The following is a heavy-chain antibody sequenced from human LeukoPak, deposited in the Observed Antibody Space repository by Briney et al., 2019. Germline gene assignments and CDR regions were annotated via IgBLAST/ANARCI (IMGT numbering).Heavy chain of an antibody. Sequence: PGGSLRLSSAASRITFRTYNMNWVRQAPGKGLEWVSYISNSGDKKYYAQSVKGRFTISRDNAKNSLYLQMNSLRDEDTAVYYCATDDYDSSVPIWGHGTMVTVSS. CDR3: ATDDYDSSVPI. V-gene: IGHV3-21*04. D-gene: IGHD3-22*01. CDR1: RITFRTYN. CDR2: ISNSGDKK. J-gene: IGHJ3*02.